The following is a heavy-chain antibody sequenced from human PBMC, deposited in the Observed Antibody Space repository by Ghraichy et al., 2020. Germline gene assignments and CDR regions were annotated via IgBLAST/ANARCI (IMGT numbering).Heavy chain of an antibody. Sequence: SETLSLTCTVSGGSISSYYWSWIRQPPGKGLEWIGYIYYSGSTNYNPSLKSRVTISADTSKNQFSLKLSSVTAADTAVYYCARGRGSGWYLVDYWGQGTLVTVSS. D-gene: IGHD6-19*01. J-gene: IGHJ4*02. CDR3: ARGRGSGWYLVDY. CDR2: IYYSGST. CDR1: GGSISSYY. V-gene: IGHV4-59*01.